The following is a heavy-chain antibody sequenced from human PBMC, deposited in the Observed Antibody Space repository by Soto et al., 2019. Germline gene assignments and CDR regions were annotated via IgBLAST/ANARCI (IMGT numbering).Heavy chain of an antibody. CDR3: AKDYYYDSSGYSDY. J-gene: IGHJ4*02. CDR2: VNNGGGGT. CDR1: GFTFSNYA. Sequence: GGSLRLSCAASGFTFSNYAMTWVRQAPGKGPEWISTVNNGGGGTYYADSVKGRFTISRDNSKNTLYLQVRSLRSDDTAVYYCAKDYYYDSSGYSDYWGQGTLVTVSS. D-gene: IGHD3-22*01. V-gene: IGHV3-23*01.